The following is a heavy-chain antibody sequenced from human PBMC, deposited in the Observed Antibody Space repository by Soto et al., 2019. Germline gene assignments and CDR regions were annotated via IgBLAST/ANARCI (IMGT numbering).Heavy chain of an antibody. CDR1: GFTFSDYY. V-gene: IGHV3-11*06. J-gene: IGHJ4*02. Sequence: PGGSLRVSCAASGFTFSDYYMSWIRQAPGKGLEWVSYISSSSSYTNYADSVKGRFTISRDNAKNSLYLQMNSLRAEDTAVYYCARDFYSDSSAPDYWGQGTLVTVSS. CDR2: ISSSSSYT. D-gene: IGHD1-26*01. CDR3: ARDFYSDSSAPDY.